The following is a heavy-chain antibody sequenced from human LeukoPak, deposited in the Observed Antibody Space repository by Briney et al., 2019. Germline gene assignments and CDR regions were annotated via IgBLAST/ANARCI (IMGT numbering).Heavy chain of an antibody. J-gene: IGHJ4*02. Sequence: PSETLSLACTVSGGSISSISHSWGWIRQPPGKGLEWIGSIYYTGSTSYNPSLKSRVTISVDTSKNQFSLKLSSVTAADTAVYYCARGIAAAGTLFDYWGQGTLVTVSS. CDR1: GGSISSISHS. CDR3: ARGIAAAGTLFDY. CDR2: IYYTGST. D-gene: IGHD6-13*01. V-gene: IGHV4-39*07.